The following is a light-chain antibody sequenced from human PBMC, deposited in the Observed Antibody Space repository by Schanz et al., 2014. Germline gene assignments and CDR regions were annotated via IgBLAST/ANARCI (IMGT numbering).Light chain of an antibody. V-gene: IGKV1-9*01. CDR1: QGISSY. Sequence: IQLTQSPSSLSASVGDRVTITCRASQGISSYLAWYQQKPGKAPKLLIYAASTLQSGVPSRFSGSGSGTDFTLTISSLQPEDFATYHCQQYTSYSPGTFAQGTKVEIK. CDR2: AAS. CDR3: QQYTSYSPGT. J-gene: IGKJ2*02.